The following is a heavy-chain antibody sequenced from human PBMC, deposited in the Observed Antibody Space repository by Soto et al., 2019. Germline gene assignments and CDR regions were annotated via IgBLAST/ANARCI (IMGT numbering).Heavy chain of an antibody. D-gene: IGHD3-9*01. CDR3: TLSPTYYDILRC. CDR1: GFTFSSYA. J-gene: IGHJ4*02. V-gene: IGHV3-49*04. Sequence: PGGSLRLSCAASGFTFSSYAMTWVRQAPGKGLEWVGFIRSKAYGGTTEYAASVKGRFTISRDDSKSIAYLQMNSLKTEDTAVYYCTLSPTYYDILRCWGQGTLVTVSS. CDR2: IRSKAYGGTT.